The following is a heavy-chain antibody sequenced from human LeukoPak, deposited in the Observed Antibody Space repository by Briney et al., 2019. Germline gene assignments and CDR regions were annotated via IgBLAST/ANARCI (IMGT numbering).Heavy chain of an antibody. V-gene: IGHV1-46*01. Sequence: GASVKVSCKASGYTFTSYYMHWVRQAPGQGLEWMGIINPSGGSTSYAQKFQGRVTMTRDTSTSTVYMELSSLRSEDTAVYYCARALKVEYSNPLMDVWGQGTTVIVSS. J-gene: IGHJ6*02. CDR2: INPSGGST. CDR1: GYTFTSYY. D-gene: IGHD6-6*01. CDR3: ARALKVEYSNPLMDV.